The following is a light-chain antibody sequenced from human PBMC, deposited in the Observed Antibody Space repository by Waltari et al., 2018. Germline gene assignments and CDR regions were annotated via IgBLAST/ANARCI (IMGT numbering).Light chain of an antibody. Sequence: SYELTQPPSVSVSPGQTARITCSGDALPKQNAYWYQQKPGQAPVLVIYKDSERPSGIPERLSGSCSGTTGTLIIRGVQAEDEADYYCQSADSRGTWVFGGGTKLTVL. CDR2: KDS. V-gene: IGLV3-25*03. J-gene: IGLJ3*02. CDR3: QSADSRGTWV. CDR1: ALPKQN.